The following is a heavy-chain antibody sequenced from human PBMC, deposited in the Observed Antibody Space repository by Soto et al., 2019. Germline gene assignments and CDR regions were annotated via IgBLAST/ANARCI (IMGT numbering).Heavy chain of an antibody. V-gene: IGHV1-18*01. CDR2: ISAYNGGT. Sequence: ASVKVSCKASGYTFTSYGISWVRQAPGQGLEWMGWISAYNGGTNYAQKLQGRVTMTRDTSISTAYMELSRLRSDDTAVYYCARGVGGYCSSTSCYGGWAGYYYYYYMDVWGKGTTVTVSS. CDR1: GYTFTSYG. D-gene: IGHD2-2*03. J-gene: IGHJ6*03. CDR3: ARGVGGYCSSTSCYGGWAGYYYYYYMDV.